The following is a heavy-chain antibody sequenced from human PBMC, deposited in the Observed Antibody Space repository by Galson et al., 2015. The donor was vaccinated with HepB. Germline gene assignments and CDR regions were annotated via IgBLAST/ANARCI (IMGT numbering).Heavy chain of an antibody. CDR1: GYSFPSYW. D-gene: IGHD6-19*01. J-gene: IGHJ6*02. V-gene: IGHV5-51*01. CDR3: ASSGIAVAGGDYYYYGMDV. CDR2: IYPGDSDT. Sequence: QSGAEVKKPGESLKISCKGSGYSFPSYWIGWVRQMPGKGLEWMGIIYPGDSDTRYSPSFQGQVTISADKSISTAYLQWSSLKASDTAMYYCASSGIAVAGGDYYYYGMDVWDQGTTVTVSS.